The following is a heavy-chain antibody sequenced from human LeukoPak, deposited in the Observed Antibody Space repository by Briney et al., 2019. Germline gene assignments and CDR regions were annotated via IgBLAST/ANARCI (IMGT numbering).Heavy chain of an antibody. CDR3: ARHGPDCSGGSCYSLIDY. J-gene: IGHJ4*02. V-gene: IGHV4-59*08. Sequence: PSETLSPTCTVSGGSISSYYWSWIRQPPGKGLEWIGYIYYSGSTNYNPSLKSRVTISVDTSKNQSSLKLSSVTAADTAVYYCARHGPDCSGGSCYSLIDYWGQGTLVTVSS. CDR2: IYYSGST. D-gene: IGHD2-15*01. CDR1: GGSISSYY.